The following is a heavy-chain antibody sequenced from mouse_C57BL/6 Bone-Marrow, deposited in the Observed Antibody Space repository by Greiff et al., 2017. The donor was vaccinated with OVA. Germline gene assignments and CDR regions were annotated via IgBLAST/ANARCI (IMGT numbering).Heavy chain of an antibody. J-gene: IGHJ4*01. V-gene: IGHV1-54*01. CDR2: INPGSGGT. Sequence: VQLQQSGAELVRPGTSVKVSCKASGYAFTNYLIEWVKQRPGQGLEWIGVINPGSGGTHYNEKFKGKATLTADKSSSTAYMQLSSLTSEDSAVYFCARGGNSGCWGQGASVTVAS. D-gene: IGHD2-1*01. CDR1: GYAFTNYL. CDR3: ARGGNSGC.